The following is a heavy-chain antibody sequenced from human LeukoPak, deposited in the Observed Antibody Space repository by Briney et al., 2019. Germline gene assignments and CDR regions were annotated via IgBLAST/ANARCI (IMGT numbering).Heavy chain of an antibody. CDR1: GRPNSSSNW. CDR2: IYHSGSI. CDR3: ASEGIAVADLSDY. Sequence: PSETLSLTCAVSGRPNSSSNWWRWVRQPPGKGLEWIGEIYHSGSINYNPSLKSRVTISVDKSKNQFSLKLSSVTAADTAVYYCASEGIAVADLSDYWGQGTLVTVSS. D-gene: IGHD6-19*01. J-gene: IGHJ4*02. V-gene: IGHV4-4*02.